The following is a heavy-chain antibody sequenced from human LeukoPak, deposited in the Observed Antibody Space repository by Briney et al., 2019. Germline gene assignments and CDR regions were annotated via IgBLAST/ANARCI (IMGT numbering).Heavy chain of an antibody. J-gene: IGHJ4*02. CDR1: GFTFTDYW. Sequence: PGGSLKLSWAASGFTFTDYWMTWVRQAPGQGLEWMANIRQDGGATYYGDSVKGRFTISRDNAKNSLFLQMNSLRAEDTAVYYCATSKDTAGGPYWGQGTLVTVSS. D-gene: IGHD5-18*01. CDR3: ATSKDTAGGPY. V-gene: IGHV3-7*01. CDR2: IRQDGGAT.